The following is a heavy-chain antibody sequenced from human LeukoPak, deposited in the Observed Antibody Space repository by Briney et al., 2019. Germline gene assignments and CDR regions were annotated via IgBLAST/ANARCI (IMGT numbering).Heavy chain of an antibody. V-gene: IGHV4-61*02. CDR2: IYTSGST. D-gene: IGHD3-16*02. Sequence: SETLSLTCTVSGGSISSGSYYWSWTRQPAGKGLEWIGRIYTSGSTNYNPSLKSRVTISVDTSKNQFSLKLSSVTAADTAVYYCARSMITFGGVIVPFDYWGQGTLVTVSS. CDR1: GGSISSGSYY. J-gene: IGHJ4*02. CDR3: ARSMITFGGVIVPFDY.